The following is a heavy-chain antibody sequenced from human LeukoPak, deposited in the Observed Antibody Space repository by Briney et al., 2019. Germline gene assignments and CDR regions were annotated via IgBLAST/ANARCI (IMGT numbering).Heavy chain of an antibody. CDR1: GFTFSSYW. Sequence: GGSLRLSCAASGFTFSSYWMHWVRQAPGKGLVWVSRIHSDGSSTGYADSVKGRFTISRDNAKNTLYLQMNSLRAEDTAVYYCARGAAAGKPYWGQGTLVTVSS. CDR3: ARGAAAGKPY. J-gene: IGHJ4*02. V-gene: IGHV3-74*01. D-gene: IGHD6-13*01. CDR2: IHSDGSST.